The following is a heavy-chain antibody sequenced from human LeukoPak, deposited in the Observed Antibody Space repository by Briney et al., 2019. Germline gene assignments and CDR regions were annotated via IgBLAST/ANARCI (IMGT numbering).Heavy chain of an antibody. CDR2: IYYSGST. V-gene: IGHV4-59*06. Sequence: SETLSLTCTVSGGSISSYYWSWIRQPPGKGLEWIGYIYYSGSTYYNPSLKSRVTISVDTSKNQFSLKLSSVTAADTAVYYCAGQMYYYDSSGYPSYYFDYWGQGTLVTVSS. D-gene: IGHD3-22*01. CDR1: GGSISSYY. CDR3: AGQMYYYDSSGYPSYYFDY. J-gene: IGHJ4*02.